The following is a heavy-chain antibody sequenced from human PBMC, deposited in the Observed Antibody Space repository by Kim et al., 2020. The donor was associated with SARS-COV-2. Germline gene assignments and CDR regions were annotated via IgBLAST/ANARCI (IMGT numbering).Heavy chain of an antibody. J-gene: IGHJ6*02. D-gene: IGHD2-2*01. CDR1: GGTFSSYA. V-gene: IGHV1-69*13. Sequence: SVKVSCKASGGTFSSYAISWVRQAPGQGLEWMGGIIPIFGTANYAQKFQGRVTITADESTSTAYMELSSLRSEDTAVYYCARGVCSSTSCYDPWQWGGYYYYGMDVWGQGTTVTVSS. CDR2: IIPIFGTA. CDR3: ARGVCSSTSCYDPWQWGGYYYYGMDV.